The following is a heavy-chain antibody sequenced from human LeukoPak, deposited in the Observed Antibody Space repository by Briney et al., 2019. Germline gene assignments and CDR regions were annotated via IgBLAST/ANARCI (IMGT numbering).Heavy chain of an antibody. CDR1: GGSISSYY. J-gene: IGHJ3*02. CDR3: ARGSRMLRGIDAFDI. V-gene: IGHV4-59*01. D-gene: IGHD3-16*01. CDR2: IYYSGST. Sequence: SETLSLTCTVSGGSISSYYWSWIRQPPGKGLEWTGYIYYSGSTNYNPSLKSRVTISVDTSKNQFSLKLSSVTAADTAVYYCARGSRMLRGIDAFDIWRLGTMVTVSS.